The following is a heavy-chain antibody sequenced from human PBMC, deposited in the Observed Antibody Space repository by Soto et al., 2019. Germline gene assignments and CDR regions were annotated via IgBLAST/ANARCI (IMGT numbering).Heavy chain of an antibody. Sequence: GASVKVSCKASGGTFSSYAISWVRQAPGQGLEWMGGIIPIFGTANYAQKFQGRVTITADKSTSTAYMELSSRRSEDPAVYYCARDLPQTHFTNGVCYLGSWCDPWGQGTLVTVSS. CDR1: GGTFSSYA. CDR3: ARDLPQTHFTNGVCYLGSWCDP. D-gene: IGHD2-8*01. V-gene: IGHV1-69*06. J-gene: IGHJ5*02. CDR2: IIPIFGTA.